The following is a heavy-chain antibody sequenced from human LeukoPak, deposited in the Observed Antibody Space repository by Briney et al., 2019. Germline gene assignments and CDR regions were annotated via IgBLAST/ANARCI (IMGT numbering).Heavy chain of an antibody. CDR2: ICFSRTT. Sequence: SQTLSLTCAVSGGSISSGGYSWSWIRQPPGKGLEWIGSICFSRTTYYNPSLKSRVTMSIDTSKNHFSLKVASVTAADTAVYYCGRHFPETGRDEQPLEYWGQGSLFTVSS. CDR1: GGSISSGGYS. CDR3: GRHFPETGRDEQPLEY. D-gene: IGHD3-10*01. V-gene: IGHV4-30-2*03. J-gene: IGHJ4*02.